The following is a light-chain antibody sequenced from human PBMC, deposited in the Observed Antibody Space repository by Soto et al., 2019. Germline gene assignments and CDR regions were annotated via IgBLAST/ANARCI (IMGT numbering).Light chain of an antibody. CDR2: DAS. CDR3: QRYDSYSRT. CDR1: QSIVNW. J-gene: IGKJ1*01. V-gene: IGKV1-5*01. Sequence: DIQMNKSPSTLSASVGDRVTITCRASQSIVNWLAWYQQKPGKAPKLLIYDASSLESGVPSRFSGSGSGTEFTLTITSLQPDDFAPYYCQRYDSYSRTSGQGSKVDI.